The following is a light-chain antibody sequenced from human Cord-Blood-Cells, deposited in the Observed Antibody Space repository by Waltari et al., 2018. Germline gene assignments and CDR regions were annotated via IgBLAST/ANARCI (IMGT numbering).Light chain of an antibody. V-gene: IGKV3-11*01. CDR2: DAS. Sequence: EIVLTQSPATLSLSPGERATLSCRASQSVSSYLAWYQQKPGQAPRLLIYDASNRATGIPAEFSGSGSGTDFTLTISSLEPEDFAVYYCQQRSNWPPFTFGPGTKVDIK. J-gene: IGKJ3*01. CDR3: QQRSNWPPFT. CDR1: QSVSSY.